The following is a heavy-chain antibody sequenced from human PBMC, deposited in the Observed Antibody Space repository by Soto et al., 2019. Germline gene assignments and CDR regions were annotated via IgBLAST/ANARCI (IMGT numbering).Heavy chain of an antibody. J-gene: IGHJ4*02. CDR2: ITGSGRDT. CDR3: ARERTGSGSYPRRIFDY. Sequence: EVQLLESGGGLAQPGGSLRLSCAASGFTFRNNVLSWVRQAPGKGLDWVSGITGSGRDTNYADSVKGRFTISRDNAKNSLYLQMNSLRAEDTAVYYCARERTGSGSYPRRIFDYWGQGTLVTVSS. V-gene: IGHV3-23*01. D-gene: IGHD3-10*01. CDR1: GFTFRNNV.